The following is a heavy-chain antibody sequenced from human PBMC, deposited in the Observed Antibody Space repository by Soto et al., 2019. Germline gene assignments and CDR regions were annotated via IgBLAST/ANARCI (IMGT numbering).Heavy chain of an antibody. CDR1: GFTFSSYG. Sequence: GGSLRLSCAASGFTFSSYGMHWVRQAPGKGLEWVAVISYDGSNKYYADSVKGRFTISRDNSKNTLYLQMNSLRAEDTAVYYCAKDPRSGSYSSHYYGMDVWGQGTTVRSP. J-gene: IGHJ6*02. CDR2: ISYDGSNK. V-gene: IGHV3-30*18. CDR3: AKDPRSGSYSSHYYGMDV. D-gene: IGHD1-26*01.